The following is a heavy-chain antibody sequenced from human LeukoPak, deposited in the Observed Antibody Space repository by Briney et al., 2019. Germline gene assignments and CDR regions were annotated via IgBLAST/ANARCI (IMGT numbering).Heavy chain of an antibody. CDR2: IRGSGGST. V-gene: IGHV3-23*01. Sequence: GGSLRLSCAAPACSFSSDAMSRVRQAPGKGTKWGSGIRGSGGSTYYADSVKVRFTISRGNSKNTLYLQMNSLRAEDTAVYSCAKSKWLEKIFDYWGQGTLVTVSS. CDR3: AKSKWLEKIFDY. D-gene: IGHD6-19*01. J-gene: IGHJ4*02. CDR1: ACSFSSDA.